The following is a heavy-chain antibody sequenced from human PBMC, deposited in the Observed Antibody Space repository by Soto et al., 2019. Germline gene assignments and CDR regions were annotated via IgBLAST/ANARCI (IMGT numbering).Heavy chain of an antibody. CDR1: GFTFDDYA. CDR2: ISWNSGSI. Sequence: EVQLVESGGGLVQPGRSLRLSCAASGFTFDDYAMHWVRQAPGKGLEWVSGISWNSGSIGYADSVKARFTISRDNAKNSLYLQLNSLRAADTALYYCTKVSVAGHAFDIWGQGTMVTVSS. CDR3: TKVSVAGHAFDI. J-gene: IGHJ3*02. D-gene: IGHD6-19*01. V-gene: IGHV3-9*01.